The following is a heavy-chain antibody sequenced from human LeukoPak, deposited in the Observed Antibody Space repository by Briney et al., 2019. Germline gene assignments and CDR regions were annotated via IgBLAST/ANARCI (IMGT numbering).Heavy chain of an antibody. CDR3: ARDGRQARYFDWLLSIDGMDV. CDR2: IYCGGCT. CDR1: GVTRRSNY. D-gene: IGHD3-9*01. V-gene: IGHV3-53*01. Sequence: GGFLEILCATLGVTRRSNYISRGPQGSGKGPGGGRGIYCGGCTYYADSVKGRFTISRDNSKNTMYLQMNSLRAEDTAVYYCARDGRQARYFDWLLSIDGMDVWGQGTTVTVSS. J-gene: IGHJ6*02.